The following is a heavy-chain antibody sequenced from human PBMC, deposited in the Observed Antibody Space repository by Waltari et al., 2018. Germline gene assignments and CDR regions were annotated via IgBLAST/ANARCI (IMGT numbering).Heavy chain of an antibody. CDR2: ISDGGGII. Sequence: EVQLLESGGGLVQPGGSLRLSCGASGFTFSTYVMNWVRQAPGKGLEWVSSISDGGGIINYAYSVKGRFTISRDNSKNTVYLQMKSLRAEDTAVYYCARGSGVDYWGQGTLVTISS. CDR1: GFTFSTYV. CDR3: ARGSGVDY. V-gene: IGHV3-23*01. D-gene: IGHD7-27*01. J-gene: IGHJ4*02.